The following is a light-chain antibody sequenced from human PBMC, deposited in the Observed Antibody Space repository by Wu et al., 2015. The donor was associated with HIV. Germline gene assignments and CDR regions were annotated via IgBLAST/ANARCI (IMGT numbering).Light chain of an antibody. CDR3: QQYRDRRLS. CDR1: QGISNN. V-gene: IGKV3-15*01. CDR2: AAF. Sequence: VLMTQPPATLSLSPGERVTLSCRASQGISNNLAWYHQIPGQSPRLLVYAAFTRATGTPARFSGSGSGTEFTLTISSLQPEDVGMYYCQQYRDRRLSFGGGTRVQI. J-gene: IGKJ4*01.